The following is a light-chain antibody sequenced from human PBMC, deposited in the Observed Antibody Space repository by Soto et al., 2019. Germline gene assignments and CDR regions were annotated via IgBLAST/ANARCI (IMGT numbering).Light chain of an antibody. Sequence: QLVLTQSPSASASLGASVKLTCTLSSGHSNYAIAWHQQQPEKGPRYLMRINSDGSHNKGDGIPDRFSASSSGSERYLTISSLQPEDEADYFCQTWASGIRLFGGGTKLTVL. V-gene: IGLV4-69*01. CDR2: INSDGSH. CDR3: QTWASGIRL. J-gene: IGLJ3*02. CDR1: SGHSNYA.